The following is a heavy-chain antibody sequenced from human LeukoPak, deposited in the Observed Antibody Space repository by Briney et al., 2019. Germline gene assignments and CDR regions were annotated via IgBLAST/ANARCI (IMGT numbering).Heavy chain of an antibody. CDR3: TRSIAVVGTLGY. J-gene: IGHJ4*02. V-gene: IGHV3-49*04. Sequence: PGRSLRLSCTASGFPFGDYALNLVRQAPGKGLEWVGFIRSKAYGATTEYAASVKGRFTISRDDSKSIAYLQMDSLKTEDTAVYYCTRSIAVVGTLGYWGQGTLVTVSS. D-gene: IGHD6-19*01. CDR1: GFPFGDYA. CDR2: IRSKAYGATT.